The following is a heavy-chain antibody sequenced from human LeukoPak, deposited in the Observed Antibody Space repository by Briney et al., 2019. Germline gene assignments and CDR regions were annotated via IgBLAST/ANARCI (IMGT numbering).Heavy chain of an antibody. CDR1: GGSISNYF. D-gene: IGHD3-9*01. J-gene: IGHJ4*02. V-gene: IGHV4-59*01. CDR3: ARSGTLTGYLY. Sequence: SEPLSLTCTVSGGSISNYFWSWVRQPPGKGLEWIGYISYNGYTNYNPSLKSRVTMSVDTSENQFSLRLNSVTAADTAVYYCARSGTLTGYLYWGQGALVTVSS. CDR2: ISYNGYT.